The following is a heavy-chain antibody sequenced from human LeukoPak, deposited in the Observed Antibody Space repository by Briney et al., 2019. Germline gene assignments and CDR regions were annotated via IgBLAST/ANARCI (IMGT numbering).Heavy chain of an antibody. J-gene: IGHJ4*02. V-gene: IGHV4-39*01. CDR2: IYYSGST. CDR3: AGTYYDFWSGPWRFDY. Sequence: SETLSLTCTVSGGSISSSSYYWGWIRQPLGKGLEWIGSIYYSGSTYYNPSLKSRVTISVDTSKNQFPLKLSSVTAADTAVYYCAGTYYDFWSGPWRFDYWGQGTLVTVSS. D-gene: IGHD3-3*01. CDR1: GGSISSSSYY.